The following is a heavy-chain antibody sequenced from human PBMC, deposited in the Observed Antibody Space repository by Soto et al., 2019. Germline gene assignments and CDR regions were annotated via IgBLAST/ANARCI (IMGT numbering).Heavy chain of an antibody. J-gene: IGHJ6*02. D-gene: IGHD3-10*01. CDR1: GGSISSGGYY. CDR3: ARDSALYGSGSYFGHYYYYGMDV. Sequence: SETLSLTCTVSGGSISSGGYYWSWIRQHPGKGLEWIGYIYYSGSTYYNPSLKSRVTISVDTSKNQFSLKLSSVTAADTAVYYCARDSALYGSGSYFGHYYYYGMDVWGQGTTVTVSS. V-gene: IGHV4-31*03. CDR2: IYYSGST.